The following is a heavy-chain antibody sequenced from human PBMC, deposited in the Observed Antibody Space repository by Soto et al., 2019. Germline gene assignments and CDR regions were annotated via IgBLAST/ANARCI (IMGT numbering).Heavy chain of an antibody. D-gene: IGHD1-26*01. CDR3: ARAVPYSVGARLDY. V-gene: IGHV1-18*01. CDR1: GYTFSNYG. Sequence: QVQLVQSGAEVKKPGASVKVSCKVSGYTFSNYGITWVRQAPGQGLEWMGWISVYDGKTAYAQKVQDRVTVTIDTSTSTAHMELRSLRSDDTAVYYCARAVPYSVGARLDYWGQGTLVTVSS. J-gene: IGHJ4*02. CDR2: ISVYDGKT.